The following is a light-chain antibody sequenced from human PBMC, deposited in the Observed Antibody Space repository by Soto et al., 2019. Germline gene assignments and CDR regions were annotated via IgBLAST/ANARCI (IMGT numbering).Light chain of an antibody. Sequence: DIQMTQSPSTLSASVGDRVTITCRASQSISTWLAWYQQKPGKAPKVLIYKASSLESGVPSRFSGSGSGTEFTLTISLLQPDDFATYYCQQYNSDPFTFGPGTKVDIK. CDR1: QSISTW. J-gene: IGKJ3*01. V-gene: IGKV1-5*03. CDR2: KAS. CDR3: QQYNSDPFT.